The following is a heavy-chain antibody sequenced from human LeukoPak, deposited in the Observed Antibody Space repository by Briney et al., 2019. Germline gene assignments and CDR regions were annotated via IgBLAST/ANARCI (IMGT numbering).Heavy chain of an antibody. CDR1: GGSISSSSYY. CDR2: IYYSGST. V-gene: IGHV4-39*01. J-gene: IGHJ4*02. Sequence: PSETLSLTCTVSGGSISSSSYYWGWIRQPPGKGLEWIGSIYYSGSTYYNPSLKSRVTISVDTSKNQFSLKLSSVTAADTAVYYCARHPGRVPRYYFDYWGQGTLVTVSS. CDR3: ARHPGRVPRYYFDY. D-gene: IGHD1-1*01.